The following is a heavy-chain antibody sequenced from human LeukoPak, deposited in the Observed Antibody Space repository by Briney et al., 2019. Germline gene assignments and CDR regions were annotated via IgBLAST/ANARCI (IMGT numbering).Heavy chain of an antibody. J-gene: IGHJ4*02. V-gene: IGHV3-23*01. CDR2: ISGSGGGP. D-gene: IGHD2-8*01. CDR3: ARGFRNGPFDC. Sequence: GGSLRLSCAASGFTFSKYAMSWVRQAPGKGLEWVSGISGSGGGPYYADSVKGRFTISRDNAKNSHFLQMNSLRVEDTALYYCARGFRNGPFDCWGQGTLVTVSS. CDR1: GFTFSKYA.